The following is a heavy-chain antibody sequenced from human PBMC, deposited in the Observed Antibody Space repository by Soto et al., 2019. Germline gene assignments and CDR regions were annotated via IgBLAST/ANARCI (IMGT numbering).Heavy chain of an antibody. J-gene: IGHJ6*02. CDR1: GGSISSSNW. CDR2: IYHSGST. Sequence: QVQLQESGPGLVKPSGTLSLTCAVSGGSISSSNWWSWVRQPPGKGLEWIGEIYHSGSTNYNPSPNDQVTLSVDQSNNQSSLKRNAMSAGDTAVYYCSIDSKERGYSSGTKHFYYYYGMYACGQGRTVTVSS. CDR3: SIDSKERGYSSGTKHFYYYYGMYA. D-gene: IGHD5-18*01. V-gene: IGHV4-4*02.